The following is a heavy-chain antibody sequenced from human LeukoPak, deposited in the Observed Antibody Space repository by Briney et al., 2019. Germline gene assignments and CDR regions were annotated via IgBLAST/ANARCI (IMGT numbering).Heavy chain of an antibody. V-gene: IGHV3-49*04. D-gene: IGHD6-19*01. Sequence: PGGSLRLSCSAGGFTFSDYAVTWVRQAPGKGLEWVGFIRNKANGGTADYAASVKCRFTISRDESKTIAYLQMNSLKIEDTAVYYCSRAYSTGWLGINAFWGQGAQVTVSS. CDR3: SRAYSTGWLGINAF. CDR1: GFTFSDYA. J-gene: IGHJ4*02. CDR2: IRNKANGGTA.